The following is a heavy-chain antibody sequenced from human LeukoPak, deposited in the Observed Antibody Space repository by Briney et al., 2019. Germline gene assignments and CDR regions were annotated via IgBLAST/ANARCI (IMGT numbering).Heavy chain of an antibody. J-gene: IGHJ4*02. CDR3: ARLSYGSGSHYNFYFDF. CDR2: IYYSGNS. CDR1: GGSISSGSHY. D-gene: IGHD3-10*01. V-gene: IGHV4-39*01. Sequence: SATLSLTCTVSGGSISSGSHYWGWIRQTPGKELEWIGNIYYSGNSYYNPSLKSRVTISVDASKNQFSLNLSSVTAADTAVYYCARLSYGSGSHYNFYFDFWGQGTLVTVSA.